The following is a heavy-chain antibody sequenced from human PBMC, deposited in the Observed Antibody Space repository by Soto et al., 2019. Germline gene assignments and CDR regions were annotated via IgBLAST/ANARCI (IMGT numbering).Heavy chain of an antibody. CDR3: AKDLQFSGWLSAQTFDY. CDR1: GFTFSSHA. V-gene: IGHV3-23*01. CDR2: ITGSGDST. Sequence: GGSQRLSYAVSGFTFSSHAVSWVRQAPGKGLECVSSITGSGDSTYYADSVKGRFTISRDKSKSTLYLQMNSLRAEDTAVYYCAKDLQFSGWLSAQTFDYWGQGTQVTVSS. J-gene: IGHJ4*02. D-gene: IGHD6-19*01.